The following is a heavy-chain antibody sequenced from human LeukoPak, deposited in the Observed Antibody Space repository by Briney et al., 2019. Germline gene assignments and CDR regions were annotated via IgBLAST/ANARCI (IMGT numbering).Heavy chain of an antibody. D-gene: IGHD3-10*01. CDR2: IDPSESYT. V-gene: IGHV5-10-1*01. CDR3: ARHITMVRGAGGDAFDI. Sequence: GESLRISFKGSGYRFTSYWISWVRQMPGKGVGWMGRIDPSESYTNYSPSFQGHVTTSADKSISTAYLQWSSLKASDTAMYYCARHITMVRGAGGDAFDIWGQGTMVTVSS. J-gene: IGHJ3*02. CDR1: GYRFTSYW.